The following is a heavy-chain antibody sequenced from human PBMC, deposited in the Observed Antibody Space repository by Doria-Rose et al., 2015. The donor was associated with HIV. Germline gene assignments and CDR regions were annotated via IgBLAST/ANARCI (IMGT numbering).Heavy chain of an antibody. Sequence: QVQLVESGPGLVRPSQTLSLTCTVSGDSISSGDSFWSWIRQPPGKGPERIGYISSSGTTYYYPSLRGRLTISLDASKNQFSLNLNSVTAADTAVYYCARARNYGFPHFFDFWGQGTLVTVSS. D-gene: IGHD3-10*01. CDR3: ARARNYGFPHFFDF. V-gene: IGHV4-30-4*01. J-gene: IGHJ4*02. CDR2: ISSSGTT. CDR1: GDSISSGDSF.